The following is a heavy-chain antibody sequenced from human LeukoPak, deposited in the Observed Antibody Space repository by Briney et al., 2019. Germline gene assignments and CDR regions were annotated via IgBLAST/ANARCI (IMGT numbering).Heavy chain of an antibody. V-gene: IGHV4-59*01. D-gene: IGHD3-10*01. CDR1: GGSISSYY. CDR2: IYYSGST. J-gene: IGHJ6*02. Sequence: KPSETLSLTCTVSGGSISSYYWSWIRQPPGKGLEWIGYIYYSGSTNYNPSLKSRATISVDTSKNQFSLKLSSVTAADTAVYYCARAGGYYSYYYGMDVWGQGTTVTVSS. CDR3: ARAGGYYSYYYGMDV.